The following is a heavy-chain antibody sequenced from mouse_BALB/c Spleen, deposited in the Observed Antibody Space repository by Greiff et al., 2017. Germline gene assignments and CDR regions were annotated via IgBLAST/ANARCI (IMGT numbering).Heavy chain of an antibody. Sequence: VQLKESGTVLARPGASVKMSCKASGYTFTSYWMHWVKQRPGQGLEWIGAIYPGNSDTSYNQKFKGKAKLTAVTSTSTAYMELSSLTNEDSAVYYCTRSSGVADWYFDVWGAGTTVTVSS. V-gene: IGHV1-5*01. J-gene: IGHJ1*01. CDR3: TRSSGVADWYFDV. D-gene: IGHD3-1*01. CDR2: IYPGNSDT. CDR1: GYTFTSYW.